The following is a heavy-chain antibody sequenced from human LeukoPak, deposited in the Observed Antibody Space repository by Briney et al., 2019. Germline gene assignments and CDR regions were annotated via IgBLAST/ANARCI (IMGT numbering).Heavy chain of an antibody. CDR2: IGTAGDT. CDR1: GFTFSSYD. CDR3: ARARGVGATLVDY. D-gene: IGHD1-26*01. V-gene: IGHV3-13*01. J-gene: IGHJ4*02. Sequence: GGSLRLPCAASGFTFSSYDMHWVRQATGKGLEWVSAIGTAGDTYYPGSVKGRFTISRENAKNSLYLQMNSLRAEDTAVYYCARARGVGATLVDYWGQGTLVTVSS.